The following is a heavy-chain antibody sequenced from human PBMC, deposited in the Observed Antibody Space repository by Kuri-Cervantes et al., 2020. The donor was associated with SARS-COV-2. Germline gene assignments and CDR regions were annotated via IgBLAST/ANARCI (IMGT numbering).Heavy chain of an antibody. CDR2: ISYDGNE. CDR3: AGFPEWELLPFDI. CDR1: GFTFSTYG. Sequence: GGSLRLSCAASGFTFSTYGMHWARQAPGKGLEWVALISYDGNEYYADSVRGRFTISRDNSKNTLYLKLNNLRTEDTAVYYCAGFPEWELLPFDIWGQGTMVTVSS. J-gene: IGHJ3*02. V-gene: IGHV3-30*03. D-gene: IGHD1-26*01.